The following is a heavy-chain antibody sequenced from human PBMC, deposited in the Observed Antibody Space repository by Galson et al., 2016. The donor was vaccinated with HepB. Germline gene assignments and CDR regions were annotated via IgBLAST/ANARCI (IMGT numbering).Heavy chain of an antibody. Sequence: SLRLSCAASGFSFSNAWMNWARQAPGKGLEWVGRIKRKTDGGTTDYAAPVKGRFIISRDDSKNTLYLQMNGLKTEDTAVYYCTTDGLLRYFDWLSSASDYWGQGTLVTVSS. V-gene: IGHV3-15*07. J-gene: IGHJ4*02. CDR3: TTDGLLRYFDWLSSASDY. CDR1: GFSFSNAW. CDR2: IKRKTDGGTT. D-gene: IGHD3-9*01.